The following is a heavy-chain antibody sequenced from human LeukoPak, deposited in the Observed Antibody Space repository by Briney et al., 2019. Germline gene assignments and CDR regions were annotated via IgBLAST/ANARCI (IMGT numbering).Heavy chain of an antibody. J-gene: IGHJ4*02. D-gene: IGHD2-2*01. CDR1: GGTFSSYA. Sequence: SVKVSCKASGGTFSSYAISWVRQAPGQGLEWMGGIIPIFGTANYAQKFQGRVTITADESTSTAHMELSSLRSEDTAVYYCARVGVYCSSTSCHAGWGDGDLDYWGQGTLVTVSS. V-gene: IGHV1-69*13. CDR2: IIPIFGTA. CDR3: ARVGVYCSSTSCHAGWGDGDLDY.